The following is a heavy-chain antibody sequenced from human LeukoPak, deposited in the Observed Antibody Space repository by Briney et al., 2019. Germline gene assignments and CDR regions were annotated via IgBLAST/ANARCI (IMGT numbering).Heavy chain of an antibody. D-gene: IGHD3-10*01. Sequence: SETLSLTCTVSGGSISSYYWNWVRQPPGKGLEWIGYIYYTGSTNYNPSLKSRVTMSVDTSKNQLSLKLSSVTAADTAVYYCASQTYYYGSGSYTGFWFDPWGQGTLVTVSS. J-gene: IGHJ5*02. CDR1: GGSISSYY. CDR3: ASQTYYYGSGSYTGFWFDP. V-gene: IGHV4-59*01. CDR2: IYYTGST.